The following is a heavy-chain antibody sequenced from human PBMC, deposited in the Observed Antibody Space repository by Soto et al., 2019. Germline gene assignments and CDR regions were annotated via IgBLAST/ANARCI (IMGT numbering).Heavy chain of an antibody. CDR3: AKGFAVDGFYFES. Sequence: PVGSLRLSCVLSVFTFNNYAMGCVRQAPGKWLEWVSGITASGNSRYYADSVKDRFTVSRDNSRNTLFLQMDSLGVDDTGTYYCAKGFAVDGFYFESWGQGTVVTVSS. V-gene: IGHV3-23*05. D-gene: IGHD6-19*01. J-gene: IGHJ4*02. CDR2: ITASGNSR. CDR1: VFTFNNYA.